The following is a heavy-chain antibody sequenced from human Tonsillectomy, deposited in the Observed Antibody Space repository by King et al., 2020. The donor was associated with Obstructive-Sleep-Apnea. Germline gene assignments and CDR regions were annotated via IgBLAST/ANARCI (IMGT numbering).Heavy chain of an antibody. CDR3: ARRNYGSTPANYLYFDY. V-gene: IGHV4-30-4*01. D-gene: IGHD4-17*01. J-gene: IGHJ4*02. CDR1: GGSISSGDYF. Sequence: QLQESGPGLVKPLQTLSLTCSVSGGSISSGDYFWSWIRQPPGKGLEWIGYIFYSGSTFHNPSLQSRLIMSVDPSKNQFSLKLTSVTAADTAVYYCARRNYGSTPANYLYFDYWGQGTLVTVSS. CDR2: IFYSGST.